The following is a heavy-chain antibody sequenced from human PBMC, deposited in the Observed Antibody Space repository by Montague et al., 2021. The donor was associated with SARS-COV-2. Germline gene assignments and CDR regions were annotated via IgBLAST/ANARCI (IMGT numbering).Heavy chain of an antibody. CDR3: AKEQYSSSWSDFDY. Sequence: SLSLSCAASGFTFSTYPMHWVRQAPGKGLEWLVVISYDGSKKDYADSVKGRFIISRDNSENMLYLQMNSLRAEDTAVYYCAKEQYSSSWSDFDYWDQGTVVAVSS. CDR2: ISYDGSKK. D-gene: IGHD6-13*01. J-gene: IGHJ4*02. V-gene: IGHV3-30*04. CDR1: GFTFSTYP.